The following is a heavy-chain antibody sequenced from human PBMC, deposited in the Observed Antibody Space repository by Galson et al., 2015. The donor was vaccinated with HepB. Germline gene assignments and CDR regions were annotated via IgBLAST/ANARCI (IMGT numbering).Heavy chain of an antibody. J-gene: IGHJ4*02. CDR3: AKDPDSSSWSHPYFDY. D-gene: IGHD6-13*01. Sequence: LRLSCAASGFTFSSYGMHWVRQAPGKGLEWVAVISYDGSNKYYADSVKGRFTISRDNSKNTLYLQMNSLRAEDTAVYYCAKDPDSSSWSHPYFDYWGQGTLVTVSS. V-gene: IGHV3-30*18. CDR1: GFTFSSYG. CDR2: ISYDGSNK.